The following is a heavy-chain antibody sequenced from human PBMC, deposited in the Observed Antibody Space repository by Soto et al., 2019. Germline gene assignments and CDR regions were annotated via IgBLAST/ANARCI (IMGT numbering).Heavy chain of an antibody. D-gene: IGHD2-21*01. V-gene: IGHV3-23*01. J-gene: IGHJ2*01. Sequence: EVQLLESGGGFVQRGGSLRLSCAASGFIFNNYAMTWVRQAPGKGLEWVARVSGRGGSAYYADSVKGRLTISRDNSNHTLYLQMTNVRGEDTAVYYCVRRAGGAVVWYYDLWGRGSLVNVFS. CDR3: VRRAGGAVVWYYDL. CDR1: GFIFNNYA. CDR2: VSGRGGSA.